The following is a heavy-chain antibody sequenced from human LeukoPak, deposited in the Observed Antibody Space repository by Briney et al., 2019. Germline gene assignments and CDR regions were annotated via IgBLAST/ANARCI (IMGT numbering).Heavy chain of an antibody. CDR3: ARRPRGSGWRNWFDP. J-gene: IGHJ5*02. V-gene: IGHV4-34*01. D-gene: IGHD6-19*01. Sequence: SETLSLTCTVSGGSFSGYYWSWIRQPPGKGLEWIGEINHSGSTNYNPSLKSRVTISVDTSKNQFSLKLSSVTAADTAVYYCARRPRGSGWRNWFDPWGQGTLVTVSS. CDR1: GGSFSGYY. CDR2: INHSGST.